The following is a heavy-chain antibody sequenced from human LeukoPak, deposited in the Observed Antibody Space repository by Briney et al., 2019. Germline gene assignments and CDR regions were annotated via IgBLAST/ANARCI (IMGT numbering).Heavy chain of an antibody. V-gene: IGHV1-69*06. D-gene: IGHD3-16*01. CDR3: ASGGVGGALDY. J-gene: IGHJ4*02. Sequence: SVTVSCKASGGTFSSYAISWVRQAPGQGLEWMGGIIPIFGTANYAQKFQGRVTITADKSTSTAYMELSSLRSEDTAVYYCASGGVGGALDYWGQGTLVTVSS. CDR1: GGTFSSYA. CDR2: IIPIFGTA.